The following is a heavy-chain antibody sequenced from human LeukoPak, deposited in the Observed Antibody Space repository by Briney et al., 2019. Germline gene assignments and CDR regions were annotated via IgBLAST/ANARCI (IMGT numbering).Heavy chain of an antibody. CDR2: IYPGDADT. CDR3: ARLPTTITNQGYYYYHYMDV. J-gene: IGHJ6*03. CDR1: GNSFTSYW. Sequence: GESLKISCKGSGNSFTSYWIGWVRQMPGKGLEWMGIIYPGDADTRYIPSFQGQVTISADKSISTAYLEWRSLKASDTAMYYCARLPTTITNQGYYYYHYMDVWGKGTTVTVSS. V-gene: IGHV5-51*01. D-gene: IGHD4-11*01.